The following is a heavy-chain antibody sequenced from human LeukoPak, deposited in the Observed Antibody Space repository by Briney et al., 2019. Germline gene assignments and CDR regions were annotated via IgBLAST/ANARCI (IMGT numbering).Heavy chain of an antibody. D-gene: IGHD3-3*01. J-gene: IGHJ6*03. Sequence: SETLSLTCTVSGYSISSGYYWGWIRQPPGKGLEWIGSIYHSGSTYYNPSLKSRVTISVDTSKNQFSLKLSSVTAADTAVYYCASDYDFWSGRYYYYYMDVWGKGTTVTVSS. CDR2: IYHSGST. V-gene: IGHV4-38-2*02. CDR1: GYSISSGYY. CDR3: ASDYDFWSGRYYYYYMDV.